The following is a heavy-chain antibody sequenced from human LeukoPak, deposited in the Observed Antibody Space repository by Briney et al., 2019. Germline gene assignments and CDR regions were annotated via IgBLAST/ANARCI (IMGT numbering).Heavy chain of an antibody. V-gene: IGHV3-23*05. CDR2: IDKTTYPT. D-gene: IGHD6-19*01. CDR3: AKFEGATIPGWFNDY. Sequence: GGSLRLSCAASEFIFSDYAMGWVRQAPGKGLEWVSTIDKTTYPTFYADSVKGRFTISRDNSKNTLYLQMNSLRTEDTAVYFCAKFEGATIPGWFNDYWGQGILVTASS. J-gene: IGHJ4*02. CDR1: EFIFSDYA.